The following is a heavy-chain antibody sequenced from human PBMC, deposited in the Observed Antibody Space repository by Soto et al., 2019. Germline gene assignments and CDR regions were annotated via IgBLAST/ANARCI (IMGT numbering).Heavy chain of an antibody. CDR3: ARDGQTGTTFDY. J-gene: IGHJ4*02. CDR1: GYTFISYA. CDR2: IYAGNGNP. D-gene: IGHD1-1*01. Sequence: EASVKVSCKASGYTFISYAMHWVRQAPGQRLEWMGWIYAGNGNPKYSQKFQGRVTITRDTSASTAYMELSSLRSEDTAVYYCARDGQTGTTFDYWGQGTLVTVSS. V-gene: IGHV1-3*01.